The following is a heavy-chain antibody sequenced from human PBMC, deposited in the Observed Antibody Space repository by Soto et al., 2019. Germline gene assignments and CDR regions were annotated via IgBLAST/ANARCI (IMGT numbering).Heavy chain of an antibody. V-gene: IGHV3-48*02. CDR1: GFTFSSYS. J-gene: IGHJ6*02. D-gene: IGHD2-2*03. Sequence: EVQLVESGGGLVQPGGSLRLSCAASGFTFSSYSMNWVHQAPGKGLEWVSYISSSSSTIYYADSVKGRFTISRDNAKNSLYLQMNSLRDEDTAVYYCARDAPHKFLEIVVVPAAAFMDVWGQGTTVTVSS. CDR3: ARDAPHKFLEIVVVPAAAFMDV. CDR2: ISSSSSTI.